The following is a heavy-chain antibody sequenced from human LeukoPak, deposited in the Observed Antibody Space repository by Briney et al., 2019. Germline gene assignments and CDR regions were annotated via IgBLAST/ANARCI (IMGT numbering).Heavy chain of an antibody. V-gene: IGHV1-69*05. CDR2: IIPIFGTA. CDR1: GGTFSSYA. CDR3: ARGVAARPGDY. D-gene: IGHD6-6*01. J-gene: IGHJ4*02. Sequence: SVKVSCKASGGTFSSYAISWVRQAPGQGLEWMGRIIPIFGTANYAQKFQGRVTITTDESTSTAYMELSSLRSDDTAVYYCARGVAARPGDYWGQGTLVTVSS.